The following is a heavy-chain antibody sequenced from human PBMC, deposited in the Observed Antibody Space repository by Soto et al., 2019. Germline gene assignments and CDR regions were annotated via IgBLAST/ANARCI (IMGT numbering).Heavy chain of an antibody. V-gene: IGHV1-69*01. CDR1: GGTFSSYA. CDR3: AREGPKMATIAYFDY. D-gene: IGHD5-12*01. CDR2: IIPIFGTA. Sequence: QVQLVQSGAEVKKPGSSVKVSCKASGGTFSSYAISWVRQAPGQGLEWMGGIIPIFGTANYEQKFQGRVTITADESTSTAYMELSSLRSEDTAVYYCAREGPKMATIAYFDYWGQGTLVTVSS. J-gene: IGHJ4*02.